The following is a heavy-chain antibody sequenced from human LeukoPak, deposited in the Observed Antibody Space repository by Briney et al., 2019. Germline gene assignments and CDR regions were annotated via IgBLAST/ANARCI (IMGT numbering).Heavy chain of an antibody. J-gene: IGHJ3*02. CDR3: ARKIHSSWYPVVPPIDAFDI. V-gene: IGHV4-39*07. D-gene: IGHD6-13*01. CDR1: GGSISSSSCY. Sequence: SETLSLTCTVSGGSISSSSCYWGWIRQPPGKGLEWIGSIYYSGSTYYNPSLKSRVTISVDTSKNQFSLKLSSVTAADTAVYYCARKIHSSWYPVVPPIDAFDIWGQGTMVTVSS. CDR2: IYYSGST.